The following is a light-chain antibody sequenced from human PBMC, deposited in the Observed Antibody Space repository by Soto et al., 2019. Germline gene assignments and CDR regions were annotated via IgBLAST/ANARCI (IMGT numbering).Light chain of an antibody. CDR2: GAS. J-gene: IGKJ1*01. V-gene: IGKV3-15*01. CDR3: QQYNSWLWT. Sequence: EIVLTQSPGTLSLSPGERATLSCRASQSVSSSYLAWYQQKPGQAPRLLIYGASTRATGIPARFSGSGSGTEFTLIISSLQPEDSAVYYCQQYNSWLWTFGQGTKVDIK. CDR1: QSVSSSY.